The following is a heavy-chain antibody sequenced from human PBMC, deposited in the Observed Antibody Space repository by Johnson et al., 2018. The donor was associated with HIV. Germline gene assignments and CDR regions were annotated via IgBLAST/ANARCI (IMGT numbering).Heavy chain of an antibody. J-gene: IGHJ3*02. D-gene: IGHD6-13*01. CDR1: EFTLSDHT. Sequence: QVQLVESGGGVVQPGRSLKIYCAVSEFTLSDHTMHWVRLAPGKGLEWVAVMSYDGSLRYYDDSVKGRFTISRDTSKRTLYLRMDSLTPEDTAVYYFARGRKDIAAADGLDNDAFDMWGQGTLVTVSS. CDR3: ARGRKDIAAADGLDNDAFDM. V-gene: IGHV3-30*01. CDR2: MSYDGSLR.